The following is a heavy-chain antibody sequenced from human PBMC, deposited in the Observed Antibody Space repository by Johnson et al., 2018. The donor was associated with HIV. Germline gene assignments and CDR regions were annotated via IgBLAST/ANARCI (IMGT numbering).Heavy chain of an antibody. V-gene: IGHV3-15*01. D-gene: IGHD3-22*01. J-gene: IGHJ3*01. Sequence: VQLVESGGGLIQPGGSLRLSCAVSGFTFTDAWMSWVRQAPGKGLEWVGRIKRKTDGGTTDYAAPVKGRFSISRDDSKNTVYLQMNSLKTEDTAVYFCTIDPIFLGYWYHSSPWGQGTMVTVSS. CDR2: IKRKTDGGTT. CDR3: TIDPIFLGYWYHSSP. CDR1: GFTFTDAW.